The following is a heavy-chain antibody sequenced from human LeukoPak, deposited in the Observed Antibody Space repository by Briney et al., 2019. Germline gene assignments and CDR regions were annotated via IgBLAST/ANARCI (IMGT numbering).Heavy chain of an antibody. CDR3: ARVGYSYGWAGYMDV. Sequence: GASVKVSCKASGYTFTSYGISWVRQAPGQGLEWMGWISAYKGNTNYAQKLQGRVTMTTDTSTSTAYMELRSLRSDDTAVYYCARVGYSYGWAGYMDVWGKGTTVTISS. V-gene: IGHV1-18*01. D-gene: IGHD5-18*01. J-gene: IGHJ6*03. CDR2: ISAYKGNT. CDR1: GYTFTSYG.